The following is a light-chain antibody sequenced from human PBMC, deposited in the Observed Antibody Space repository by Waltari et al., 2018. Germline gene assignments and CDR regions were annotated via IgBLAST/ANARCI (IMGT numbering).Light chain of an antibody. V-gene: IGKV1-39*01. CDR2: AAS. CDR3: QQSYSTPRT. Sequence: DIQMTQSPSSLSASVGDRVTITCRASQSISSYLNWYPQKPGKAPKHLIYAASGLQSGVPSRFSGSGSGTDFALTISSLQPEDFATYYCQQSYSTPRTFGQGTKVEIK. J-gene: IGKJ1*01. CDR1: QSISSY.